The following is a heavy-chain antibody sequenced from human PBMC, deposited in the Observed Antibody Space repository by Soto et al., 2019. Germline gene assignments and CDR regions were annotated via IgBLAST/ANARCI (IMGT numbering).Heavy chain of an antibody. CDR2: IIPILGIA. D-gene: IGHD3-22*01. V-gene: IGHV1-69*04. J-gene: IGHJ4*02. Sequence: RASVKVSCKASGGTFSSYTISWVRQAPGQGLEWMGRIIPILGIANYAQKFQGRVTITADKSTSTAYMELSSLRSEDTAVYYCARDVGPHYYDSSGYLHYWGQGTLVTVSS. CDR1: GGTFSSYT. CDR3: ARDVGPHYYDSSGYLHY.